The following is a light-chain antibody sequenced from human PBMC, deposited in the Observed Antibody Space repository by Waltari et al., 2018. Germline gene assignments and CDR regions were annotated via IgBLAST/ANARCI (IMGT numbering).Light chain of an antibody. J-gene: IGLJ2*01. CDR2: AVS. V-gene: IGLV2-14*01. CDR3: SSYTSSGSLA. Sequence: QSALTQPASVSGPPGQSFTIPCTASSSYVGGYTYVSWYQQYRGTAPKLMIYAVSKRPSGISDRFSGSKSGNTASLTISGLRAEDEADYYCSSYTSSGSLAFGGGTKVTVL. CDR1: SSYVGGYTY.